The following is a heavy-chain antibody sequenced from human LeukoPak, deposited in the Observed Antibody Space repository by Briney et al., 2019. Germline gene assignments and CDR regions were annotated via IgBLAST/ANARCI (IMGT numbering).Heavy chain of an antibody. J-gene: IGHJ3*02. CDR2: IYYSGST. CDR1: GGSISSYY. Sequence: SETLSLTCTVSGGSISSYYWSWIRQPPRKGLEWIGYIYYSGSTNYNPSLKSRVTISVDTSKNQFSLKLSSVTAADTAVYYCARDITIFGVVIIKAFDIWGQGTMVTVSS. CDR3: ARDITIFGVVIIKAFDI. V-gene: IGHV4-59*01. D-gene: IGHD3-3*01.